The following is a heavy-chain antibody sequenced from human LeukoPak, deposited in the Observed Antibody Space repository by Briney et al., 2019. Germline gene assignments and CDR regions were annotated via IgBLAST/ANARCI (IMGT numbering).Heavy chain of an antibody. CDR2: IYYSGST. CDR3: ARQGIAAAGTEVGFDP. Sequence: LRLSCAASGFTFSAYTVNWVRQAPGKGLEWIGSIYYSGSTYYNPSLKSRVTISVDTSKNQFSLKLSSVTAADTAVYYCARQGIAAAGTEVGFDPWGQGTLVTVSS. J-gene: IGHJ5*02. D-gene: IGHD6-13*01. CDR1: GFTFSAYT. V-gene: IGHV4-30-2*03.